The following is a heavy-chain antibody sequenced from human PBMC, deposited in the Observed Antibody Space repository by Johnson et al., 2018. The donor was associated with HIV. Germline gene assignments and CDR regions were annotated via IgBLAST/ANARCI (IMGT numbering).Heavy chain of an antibody. CDR1: GFSVSNNY. D-gene: IGHD6-13*01. CDR2: IYSGGST. J-gene: IGHJ3*01. V-gene: IGHV3-66*01. Sequence: VQLVESGGGLVQPGGSLRLSCGASGFSVSNNYMNWVRQAPGKGLDWVSVIYSGGSTYYADSVRGRFTISRDNSRNTLYLQMSSLRAEDTAMYYCARDGESQQLPLGDAFDVWGQGTMVTVSS. CDR3: ARDGESQQLPLGDAFDV.